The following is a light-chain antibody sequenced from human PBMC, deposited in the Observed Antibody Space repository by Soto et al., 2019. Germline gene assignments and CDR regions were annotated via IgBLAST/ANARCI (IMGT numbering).Light chain of an antibody. CDR3: QQYGTSPIT. Sequence: ENVLTQSPGTLSLSPGERATLSCRASQTVSSYLTWYQQRPGQAPRLLIYGASKRATGIPDRFSGSGSGTDFTITISRLEHEDFALYYCQQYGTSPITFGQGTRLEIK. V-gene: IGKV3-20*01. J-gene: IGKJ5*01. CDR1: QTVSSY. CDR2: GAS.